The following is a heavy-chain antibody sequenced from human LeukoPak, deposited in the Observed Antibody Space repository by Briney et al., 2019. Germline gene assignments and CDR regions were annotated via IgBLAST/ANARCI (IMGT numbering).Heavy chain of an antibody. CDR3: ANLGSAGCRRITSCSAYMDV. D-gene: IGHD2-2*01. Sequence: GRSLRLSCAASGFTFDDYAMHWVRQAPGKGLEWVSGISWNSGSIGYADSVKGRFTISRDNAKNSLYLQMNSLRDEDTALYYCANLGSAGCRRITSCSAYMDVWGKGATVTVSS. V-gene: IGHV3-9*01. CDR1: GFTFDDYA. CDR2: ISWNSGSI. J-gene: IGHJ6*03.